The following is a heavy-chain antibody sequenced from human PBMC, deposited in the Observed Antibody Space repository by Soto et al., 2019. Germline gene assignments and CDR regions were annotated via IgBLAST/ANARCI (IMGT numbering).Heavy chain of an antibody. Sequence: QVQLVQSGAEVKKPGASVQVSCKASGYTFTSYDINWVRQATGQGLEYLGWMNPNSGNTGYVQKFQGRVTMTRDTSRSTAYMELSSLRSEDTAVYFCARGVKCGAGSRWFGPWGQGTLVTGSS. V-gene: IGHV1-8*01. CDR1: GYTFTSYD. J-gene: IGHJ5*02. D-gene: IGHD3-16*02. CDR3: ARGVKCGAGSRWFGP. CDR2: MNPNSGNT.